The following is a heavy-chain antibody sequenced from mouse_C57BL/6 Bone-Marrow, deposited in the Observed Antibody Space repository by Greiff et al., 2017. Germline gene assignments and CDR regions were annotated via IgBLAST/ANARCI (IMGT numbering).Heavy chain of an antibody. D-gene: IGHD1-1*01. CDR2: IDPADGET. CDR1: GFNIKDYY. V-gene: IGHV14-2*01. CDR3: AVLLRCPWYFDV. Sequence: VQLQQSGAELVKPGASVKLSCTASGFNIKDYYMHWVKQRPEPGLEWIGRIDPADGETKYAPKFQGKDTITADTSSNTAYLQLSSLTSEDTAVYYCAVLLRCPWYFDVWGTGTTVTVSS. J-gene: IGHJ1*03.